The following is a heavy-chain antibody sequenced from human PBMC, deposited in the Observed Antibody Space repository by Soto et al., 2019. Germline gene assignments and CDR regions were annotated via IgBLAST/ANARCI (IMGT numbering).Heavy chain of an antibody. V-gene: IGHV4-34*01. CDR2: ISHIGST. Sequence: QVQLQQWGAGLLKPSETLSLTCTVSGGSFSGYYWIWIRQPPGKGLEWIGEISHIGSTSYNPSLESRVTMSVDTSKNQFTLSLSPMTSADPAVYYRARGPHSDWPLGGYWGQGTLVTVSS. J-gene: IGHJ4*02. CDR1: GGSFSGYY. CDR3: ARGPHSDWPLGGY. D-gene: IGHD6-19*01.